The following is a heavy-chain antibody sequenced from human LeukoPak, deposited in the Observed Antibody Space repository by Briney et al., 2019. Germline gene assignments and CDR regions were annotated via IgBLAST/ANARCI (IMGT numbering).Heavy chain of an antibody. CDR3: ARYFHHHDSSGYRPSYYYYGMDV. D-gene: IGHD3-22*01. CDR2: IIPILGIA. V-gene: IGHV1-69*04. Sequence: SVKVSCKASGGTFSSYAISGVRQAPGQGLEWMGRIIPILGIANYAQKFQGRVTITADKSTSTAYMELSSLRSEDTAVYYCARYFHHHDSSGYRPSYYYYGMDVWGQGTTVTVSS. CDR1: GGTFSSYA. J-gene: IGHJ6*02.